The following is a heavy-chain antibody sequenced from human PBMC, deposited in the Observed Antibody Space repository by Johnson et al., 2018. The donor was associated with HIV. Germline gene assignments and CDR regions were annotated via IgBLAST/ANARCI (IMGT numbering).Heavy chain of an antibody. D-gene: IGHD5-18*01. CDR2: ISYDGTNE. Sequence: QVLLVESGGGVVQPGRSLRLSCAASGFTFSSYAMHWVRQAPGKGLEWVAIISYDGTNEYYADSVQGRFTISRDNSKNTLYLQMNSLRAEDTAVYYCARVGLRGYRAFDTGGKVTKVSVCS. V-gene: IGHV3-30*14. CDR1: GFTFSSYA. J-gene: IGHJ3*02. CDR3: ARVGLRGYRAFDT.